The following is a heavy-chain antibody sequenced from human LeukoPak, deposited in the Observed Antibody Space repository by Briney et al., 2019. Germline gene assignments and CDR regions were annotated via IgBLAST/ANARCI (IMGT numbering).Heavy chain of an antibody. Sequence: GGSLRLSCAASGFTFSSYAMHWVRQAPGKGLEWVAVISYDGSNKYYADSVKGRFTISRDNSKNTLYLQMNSLRAEDTAVYYCAKDPTLAAFDIWGQGTMVTVSS. CDR1: GFTFSSYA. CDR3: AKDPTLAAFDI. J-gene: IGHJ3*02. CDR2: ISYDGSNK. V-gene: IGHV3-30-3*01.